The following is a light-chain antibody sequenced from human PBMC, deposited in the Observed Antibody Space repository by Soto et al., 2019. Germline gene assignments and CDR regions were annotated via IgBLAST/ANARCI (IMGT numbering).Light chain of an antibody. Sequence: IELTQSPDTLSSSPGERATLSCRASQTFSSDYLAWYQQKPGQAPRLLXXGASTRATGIPATFSGSGSGTEFTLTISSLQSEDFAVYYGQQYNNWPPTWTFGQGTKVDIK. J-gene: IGKJ1*01. CDR1: QTFSSD. V-gene: IGKV3D-15*01. CDR2: GAS. CDR3: QQYNNWPPTWT.